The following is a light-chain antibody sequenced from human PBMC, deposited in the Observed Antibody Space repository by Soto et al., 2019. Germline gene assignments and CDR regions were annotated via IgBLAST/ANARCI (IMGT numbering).Light chain of an antibody. Sequence: EIVMTQSPATLSVSPGERATLSCRASQSVGSDLAWYQQKPGQAPRLVIYDIFTSATGVPPRSSGSGSGTEFTLTISSLQSEDFAVYYCQQYNSWPLTFGGGTKVEIK. CDR3: QQYNSWPLT. CDR2: DIF. CDR1: QSVGSD. J-gene: IGKJ4*01. V-gene: IGKV3D-15*01.